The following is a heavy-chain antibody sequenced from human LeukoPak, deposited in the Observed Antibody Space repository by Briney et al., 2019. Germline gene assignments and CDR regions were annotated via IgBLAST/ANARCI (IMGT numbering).Heavy chain of an antibody. CDR3: ARARDGYNDY. V-gene: IGHV3-53*04. CDR2: IYGGGST. D-gene: IGHD5-24*01. CDR1: GFTVSSNY. Sequence: QPGGSLRLSCAASGFTVSSNYMNWVRQAPGKGLEWVSVIYGGGSTSYADSVKGRFTISRLNSKNTLYLQMSSLRAEDTAVYYCARARDGYNDYWGQGTVVTVSS. J-gene: IGHJ4*02.